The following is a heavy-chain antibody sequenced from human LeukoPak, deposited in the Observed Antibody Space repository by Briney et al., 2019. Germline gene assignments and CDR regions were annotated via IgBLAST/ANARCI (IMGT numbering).Heavy chain of an antibody. J-gene: IGHJ4*02. CDR1: GFTFSSYN. Sequence: PGGSLRLSCAASGFTFSSYNMNWVRQAPGKGLEWVSSISTTSSYIYYSDSVKGRFTISRDNAKNSLYLQMSSLRAEDTAIYYCASGYDPLGYWGQGTLVTVSS. CDR2: ISTTSSYI. D-gene: IGHD5-12*01. CDR3: ASGYDPLGY. V-gene: IGHV3-21*01.